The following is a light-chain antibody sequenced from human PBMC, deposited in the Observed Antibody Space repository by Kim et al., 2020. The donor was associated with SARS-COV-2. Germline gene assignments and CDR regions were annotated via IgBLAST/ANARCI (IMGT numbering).Light chain of an antibody. J-gene: IGLJ2*01. V-gene: IGLV6-57*03. Sequence: TVTHSCARSSASIASDDVQGYQQRPGSAPTPLIYEDNQSHPGVSDRFSVSIASSSNSASLTISGLKAEDEADYYCQSLDSGSLTVIFGGGTQLTVL. CDR3: QSLDSGSLTVI. CDR2: EDN. CDR1: SASIASDD.